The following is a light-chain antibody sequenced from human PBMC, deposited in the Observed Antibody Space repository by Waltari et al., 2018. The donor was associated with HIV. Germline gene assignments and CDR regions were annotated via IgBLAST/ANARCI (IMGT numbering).Light chain of an antibody. Sequence: QSVLTQPPSVSAAPGHRVTIPSTGSRSNIGAGYAVPWFQQPPGTAPKLPIYGNTNRPSGVPDRFSGSKSGTSASLAITGLQAEDEADYYCQSYDSGLTAYVFGTGTKVTVL. CDR2: GNT. CDR1: RSNIGAGYA. V-gene: IGLV1-40*01. J-gene: IGLJ1*01. CDR3: QSYDSGLTAYV.